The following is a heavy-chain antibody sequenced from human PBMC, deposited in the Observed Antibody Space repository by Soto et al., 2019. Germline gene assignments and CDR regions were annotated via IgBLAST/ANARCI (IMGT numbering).Heavy chain of an antibody. V-gene: IGHV1-18*01. CDR2: ISAYNGNT. Sequence: QVQLVQSGAEVKKPGASVKVSCKTSGYTFSNYGISWVRQAPGQGLEWMGWISAYNGNTNYAQKVQGRVTMTTDTTTSTAYMELRSMRSEDTAMYYCARDRRGITICGVVIKENDWFDPWGQGSMVTVSS. CDR3: ARDRRGITICGVVIKENDWFDP. J-gene: IGHJ5*02. CDR1: GYTFSNYG. D-gene: IGHD3-3*01.